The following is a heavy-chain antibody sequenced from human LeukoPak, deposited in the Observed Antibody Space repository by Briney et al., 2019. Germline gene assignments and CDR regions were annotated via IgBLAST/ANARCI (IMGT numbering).Heavy chain of an antibody. D-gene: IGHD1-26*01. V-gene: IGHV1-69*04. Sequence: ASVKVSCKASGGTFSSYAISWVRQAPGQGLEWVGRIIPILGIANYAQKFQGRVTITADKSTSTAYMELSSLRSEDTAVYYCARVLWVGATDSHHLTYYYGMDVWGQGTTVTVSS. CDR3: ARVLWVGATDSHHLTYYYGMDV. J-gene: IGHJ6*02. CDR1: GGTFSSYA. CDR2: IIPILGIA.